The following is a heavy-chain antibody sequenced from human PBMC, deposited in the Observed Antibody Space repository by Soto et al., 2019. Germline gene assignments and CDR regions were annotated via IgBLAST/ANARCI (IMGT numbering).Heavy chain of an antibody. CDR3: TRGAGGWNYYYAMDT. J-gene: IGHJ6*01. D-gene: IGHD6-19*01. Sequence: PGGSLRLSCTASGFPFNNYYITWVRQASWKGLEWVASIKEDGNEKYYADSVKGRFTISRDNAKNSLSLQMNSLGAEDTAVYFCTRGAGGWNYYYAMDTWGRGDTVAVCS. CDR1: GFPFNNYY. CDR2: IKEDGNEK. V-gene: IGHV3-7*03.